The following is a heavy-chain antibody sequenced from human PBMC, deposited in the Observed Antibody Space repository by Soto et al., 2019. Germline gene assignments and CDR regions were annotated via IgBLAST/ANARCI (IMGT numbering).Heavy chain of an antibody. J-gene: IGHJ4*02. CDR1: GGTFSSYT. V-gene: IGHV1-69*02. CDR2: IIPILGIA. CDR3: GSTSGHGWLRLIDY. Sequence: QVQLVQSGAEVKKPGSSVEVSCKASGGTFSSYTISWVRQAPGQGLEWMGRIIPILGIANYAQKCQRRVTITADNSTRTAYMELGSPRPEHTAVYYCGSTSGHGWLRLIDYWGQGSLVTVSS. D-gene: IGHD5-12*01.